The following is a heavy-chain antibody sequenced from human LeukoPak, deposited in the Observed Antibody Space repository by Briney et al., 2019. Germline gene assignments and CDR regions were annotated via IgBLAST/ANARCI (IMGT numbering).Heavy chain of an antibody. CDR2: MNPNSGNT. D-gene: IGHD3-3*01. Sequence: ASVKVSCTASGYTFTSYDINWVRQATGQGLEWMGWMNPNSGNTGYAQKFQGRVTMTRNTSISTAYMELSRLRSDDTAVYYCARAHYDFWSGYYTAEDYWGQGTLVTVSS. CDR3: ARAHYDFWSGYYTAEDY. CDR1: GYTFTSYD. J-gene: IGHJ4*02. V-gene: IGHV1-8*01.